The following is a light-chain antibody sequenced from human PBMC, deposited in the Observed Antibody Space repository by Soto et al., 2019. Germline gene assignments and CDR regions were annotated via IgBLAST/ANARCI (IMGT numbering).Light chain of an antibody. CDR1: QSISSW. V-gene: IGKV1-5*01. CDR2: DAS. Sequence: DIQITQSPSTLSASVGDRVTITCLASQSISSWLAWYQQKPGKAPKLLIYDASSLESGVPSRFSGSESGTEFTLTISSLQPDDFATYYCQQYNSYSWTFGQGTKVDIK. J-gene: IGKJ1*01. CDR3: QQYNSYSWT.